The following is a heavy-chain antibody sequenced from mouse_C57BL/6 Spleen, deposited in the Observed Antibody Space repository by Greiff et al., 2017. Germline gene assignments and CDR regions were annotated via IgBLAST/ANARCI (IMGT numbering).Heavy chain of an antibody. J-gene: IGHJ1*03. D-gene: IGHD1-1*01. CDR1: GFTFSSYA. CDR3: ARVTTVVADRYFDV. Sequence: EVKLQESGGGLVKPGGSLKLSCAASGFTFSSYAMSWVRQTPEKRLEWVATLSDGGSYTYYPDNVKGRFTISRDNAKNNLYLQMSHLKSEDTAMYYCARVTTVVADRYFDVGGTGTTVTVSS. V-gene: IGHV5-4*03. CDR2: LSDGGSYT.